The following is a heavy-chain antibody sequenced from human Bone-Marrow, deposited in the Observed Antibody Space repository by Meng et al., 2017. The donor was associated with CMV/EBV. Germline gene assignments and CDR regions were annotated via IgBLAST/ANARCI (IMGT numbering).Heavy chain of an antibody. D-gene: IGHD3-10*01. CDR2: ISAYNGNT. V-gene: IGHV1-18*01. J-gene: IGHJ3*02. CDR1: GYTFTSYG. Sequence: ASVKVSCKASGYTFTSYGISWVRQAPGQGLEWMGWISAYNGNTNYAQKVQGRVTMTTDTSTSTVYMDLRSLRSDDTAVYYCARRKAVLGSAFDIWGQGTKVTVSS. CDR3: ARRKAVLGSAFDI.